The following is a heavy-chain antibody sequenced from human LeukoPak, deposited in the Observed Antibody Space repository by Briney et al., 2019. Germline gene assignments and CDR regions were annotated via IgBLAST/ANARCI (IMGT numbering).Heavy chain of an antibody. CDR1: GGSISSNSYY. Sequence: SETLSLTCTVSGGSISSNSYYWGWIRQPPGKGLEWIGRIYTSGSSNYNPSLKSRVTLSIDTSKSQFSLKLSSVTAADTAVYYCARGRGIAVAGVNFDYWGQGTLVTVSS. D-gene: IGHD6-19*01. J-gene: IGHJ4*02. CDR2: IYTSGSS. V-gene: IGHV4-39*07. CDR3: ARGRGIAVAGVNFDY.